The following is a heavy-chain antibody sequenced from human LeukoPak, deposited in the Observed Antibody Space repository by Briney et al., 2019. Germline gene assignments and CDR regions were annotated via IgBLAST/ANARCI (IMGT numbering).Heavy chain of an antibody. CDR1: GFTFSSYC. D-gene: IGHD2/OR15-2a*01. CDR2: IRGGAENT. V-gene: IGHV3-23*01. CDR3: AILSWDGRGTFS. Sequence: GGSLRLSCAASGFTFSSYCMSWVRQAPGKGLEWVSAIRGGAENTYYADSVRGRFTISRDNYKDTLTLQMNSLRAEDTAIYYCAILSWDGRGTFSWGQGTLVTVSS. J-gene: IGHJ5*02.